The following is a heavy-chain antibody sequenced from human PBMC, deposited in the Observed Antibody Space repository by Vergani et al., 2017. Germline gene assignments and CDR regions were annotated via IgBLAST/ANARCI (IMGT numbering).Heavy chain of an antibody. J-gene: IGHJ3*01. CDR3: ARDGGEYDKDALDV. D-gene: IGHD2-21*01. V-gene: IGHV4-61*02. Sequence: QVQLQESGPGLVKPSQTLSLTCTVSGGSFSTGGQSWTWLRQSPGKGLEWIGRIYTSGSTNYNPSLRSRAIMSGDASNKQFSLKLTSVTAADTAVYYCARDGGEYDKDALDVWGQGTKVTVTS. CDR2: IYTSGST. CDR1: GGSFSTGGQS.